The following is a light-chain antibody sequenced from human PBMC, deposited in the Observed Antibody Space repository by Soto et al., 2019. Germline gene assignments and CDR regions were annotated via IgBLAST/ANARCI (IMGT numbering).Light chain of an antibody. J-gene: IGKJ1*01. CDR3: QQCHRYLT. V-gene: IGKV1-8*01. Sequence: AIRMTQSPSSLSASTGDRGTITCRASQGISSYLAWYQQKPGKAPKLLISGASSLQSGVPSRFSGSASGTEFTLTISSMKPDDIATYYCQQCHRYLTFGQGTKVDIK. CDR1: QGISSY. CDR2: GAS.